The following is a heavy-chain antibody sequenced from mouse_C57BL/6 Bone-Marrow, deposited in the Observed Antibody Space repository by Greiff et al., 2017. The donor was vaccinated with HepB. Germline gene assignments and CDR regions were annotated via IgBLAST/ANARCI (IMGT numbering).Heavy chain of an antibody. CDR1: GYTFTSYG. J-gene: IGHJ3*01. CDR2: IYPRSGNT. Sequence: VLLQQSGAELARPGASVKLSCNASGYTFTSYGICWVKQRSGQGLEWIGEIYPRSGNTNYNEKFKGKATLTADKSSSTAYMELRSLTSEDSAVYCCAGCYDGSSSWFADWGKGTLVTVSA. V-gene: IGHV1-81*01. D-gene: IGHD1-1*01. CDR3: AGCYDGSSSWFAD.